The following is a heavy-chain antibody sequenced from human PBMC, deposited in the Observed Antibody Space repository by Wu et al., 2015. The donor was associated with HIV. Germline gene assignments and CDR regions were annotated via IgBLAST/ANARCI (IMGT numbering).Heavy chain of an antibody. V-gene: IGHV1-69*06. CDR3: AREGTGSVSGDYYYMDV. J-gene: IGHJ6*03. D-gene: IGHD1-1*01. CDR1: GYTFTSYG. Sequence: QAQLVQSGAEVKKPGASVKVSCKASGYTFTSYGISWVRQAPGQGLEWMGGIIPISGRANYAQNFQDRVTITADKSTRTVYMEVSTLRSEDTAVYYCAREGTGSVSGDYYYMDVWGKGTTVTVSS. CDR2: IIPISGRA.